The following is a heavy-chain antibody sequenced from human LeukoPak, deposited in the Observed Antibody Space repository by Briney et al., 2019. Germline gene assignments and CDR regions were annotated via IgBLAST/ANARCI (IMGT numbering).Heavy chain of an antibody. CDR3: VRNYVYGSGTYSNDY. CDR2: IIPISDTV. D-gene: IGHD3-10*01. CDR1: GGTFSSHT. Sequence: SVKVSCKASGGTFSSHTFSWVRQAPGQGREWMGRIIPISDTVKHAQRFQGRITISADKSRSTAYMELSSLKSEDTAVYYRVRNYVYGSGTYSNDYWGQGTLVTVSS. V-gene: IGHV1-69*08. J-gene: IGHJ4*02.